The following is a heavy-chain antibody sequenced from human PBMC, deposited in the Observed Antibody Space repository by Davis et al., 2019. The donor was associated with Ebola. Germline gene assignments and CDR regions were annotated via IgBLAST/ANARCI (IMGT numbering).Heavy chain of an antibody. J-gene: IGHJ6*02. Sequence: GESLKISCAASGFTFSDYYMSWIRQAPGKGLEWVSYISSSGSTIYYADSVKGRFTISRDNAKNPLYLQMNSLRAEDTAVYYCARESYYYGSGSSGYYGMDVWGQGTTVTVSS. CDR2: ISSSGSTI. V-gene: IGHV3-11*04. D-gene: IGHD3-10*01. CDR3: ARESYYYGSGSSGYYGMDV. CDR1: GFTFSDYY.